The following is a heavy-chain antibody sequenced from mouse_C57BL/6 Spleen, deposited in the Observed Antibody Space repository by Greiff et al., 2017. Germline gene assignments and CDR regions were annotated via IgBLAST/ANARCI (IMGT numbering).Heavy chain of an antibody. J-gene: IGHJ4*01. Sequence: QVQLQQPGAELVMPGASVKLSCKASGYTFTSYWMHWVKQRPGQGLEWIGEIDPSDSYTNYNQKFKGKSTLTVDKSSSTAYMQLSSLTSEDSAVYYCARSTYGYDVGAMDYWGKGTSVTVSS. CDR3: ARSTYGYDVGAMDY. V-gene: IGHV1-69*01. CDR1: GYTFTSYW. D-gene: IGHD2-2*01. CDR2: IDPSDSYT.